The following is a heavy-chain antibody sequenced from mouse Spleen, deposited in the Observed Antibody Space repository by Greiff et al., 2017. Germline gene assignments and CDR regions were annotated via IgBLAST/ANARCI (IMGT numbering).Heavy chain of an antibody. CDR1: GYTFTSYW. V-gene: IGHV1-55*01. CDR2: IYPGSGST. Sequence: VQLQQPGAELVKPGASVKMSCKASGYTFTSYWITWVKQRPGQGLEWIGDIYPGSGSTNYNEKFKSKATLTVDTSSSTAYMQLSSLTSEDSAVYYCAREGYSPYYFDYWGQGTTLTVSS. CDR3: AREGYSPYYFDY. J-gene: IGHJ2*01. D-gene: IGHD3-1*01.